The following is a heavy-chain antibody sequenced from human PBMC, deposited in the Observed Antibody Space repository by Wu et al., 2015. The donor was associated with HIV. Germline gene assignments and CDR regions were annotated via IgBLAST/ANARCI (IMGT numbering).Heavy chain of an antibody. CDR2: FDPENDRT. J-gene: IGHJ5*02. CDR1: GYNLIDLS. V-gene: IGHV1-24*01. Sequence: QDQLVQSGPEVKKPGASVKVSCKISGYNLIDLSINWVRQAPGKGLEWMGGFDPENDRTVYAQKFQGRVTMTRDTSITTAYMELNRLTSDDTAVYYCARAWATSITMREGFDPWGQGTLVTVSS. CDR3: ARAWATSITMREGFDP. D-gene: IGHD3-22*01.